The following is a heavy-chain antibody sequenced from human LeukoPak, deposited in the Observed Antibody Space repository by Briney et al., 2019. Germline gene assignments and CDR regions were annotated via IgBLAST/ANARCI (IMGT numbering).Heavy chain of an antibody. Sequence: SQTLSLTCAISGDSVSSNSAAWNWIRQSPSRGLEWLGRTYYRSKLYNDYAVSVKSRITINPDTSKNQFSLQLNSVTPEDTAVYYCARARGLYYDFWSGYYMDVWGKGTTVTVSS. V-gene: IGHV6-1*01. CDR1: GDSVSSNSAA. CDR3: ARARGLYYDFWSGYYMDV. D-gene: IGHD3-3*01. J-gene: IGHJ6*03. CDR2: TYYRSKLYN.